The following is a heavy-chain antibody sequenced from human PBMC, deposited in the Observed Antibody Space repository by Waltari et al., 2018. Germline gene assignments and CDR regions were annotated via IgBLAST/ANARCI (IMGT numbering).Heavy chain of an antibody. CDR2: IYHSGRT. V-gene: IGHV4-4*02. Sequence: QVQLQESGPGLVKPSGPLSLTCAVSGGSISRSNWWSWVRPPPGKGLEWIGEIYHSGRTNARPSGKSRGTRSVDKSKNQFARKLSAVTAADTAGYDGARYSSSSGTSVDYWGQGTLVTVAS. J-gene: IGHJ4*02. CDR1: GGSISRSNW. CDR3: ARYSSSSGTSVDY. D-gene: IGHD6-6*01.